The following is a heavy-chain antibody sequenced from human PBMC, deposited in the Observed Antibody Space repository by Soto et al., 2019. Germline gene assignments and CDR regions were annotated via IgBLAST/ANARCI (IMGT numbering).Heavy chain of an antibody. Sequence: EVQLVESGGTLVQPGGSLRLSCAASGFTFNTYWMHWVRQAPGKGLEWVSRINSDGIRTTYADSVKGRFTISRDNAKNTVYLQMNSLRAEATAVYYCATVATHSYNWVDSWGQGTLVTVSS. CDR1: GFTFNTYW. V-gene: IGHV3-74*01. CDR3: ATVATHSYNWVDS. D-gene: IGHD5-12*01. CDR2: INSDGIRT. J-gene: IGHJ5*01.